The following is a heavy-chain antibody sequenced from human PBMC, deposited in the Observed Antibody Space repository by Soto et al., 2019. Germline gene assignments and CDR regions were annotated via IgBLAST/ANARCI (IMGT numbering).Heavy chain of an antibody. CDR3: ARDPLWFGESPTFDY. CDR1: GYTFTSYG. J-gene: IGHJ4*02. CDR2: ISAYNGNT. V-gene: IGHV1-18*01. D-gene: IGHD3-10*01. Sequence: ASVKVSCKASGYTFTSYGISWVRQAPGQGLEWMGWISAYNGNTNYAQKLQGRVTMTTDTSTSTAYMELRSLRSDDTAVYYCARDPLWFGESPTFDYWGQGTLVTVSS.